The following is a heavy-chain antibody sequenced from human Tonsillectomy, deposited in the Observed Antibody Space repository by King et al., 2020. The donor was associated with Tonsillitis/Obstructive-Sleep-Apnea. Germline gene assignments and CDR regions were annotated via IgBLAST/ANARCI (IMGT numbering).Heavy chain of an antibody. Sequence: VQLVESGGGLVKPGGSLRLSCTASGFTFSDYYMTWIRQAPGKGLEWVSDISSSSGYTNYADSVKGRFTISRDNAKKSLYLQMDSLRAEDTAVYYCAKSPLRDFDVISYYMDV. CDR3: AKSPLRDFDVISYYMDV. V-gene: IGHV3-11*05. J-gene: IGHJ6*03. CDR1: GFTFSDYY. CDR2: ISSSSGYT. D-gene: IGHD3-9*01.